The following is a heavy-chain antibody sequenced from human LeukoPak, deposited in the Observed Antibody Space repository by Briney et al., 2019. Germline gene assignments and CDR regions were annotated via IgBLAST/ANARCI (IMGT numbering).Heavy chain of an antibody. J-gene: IGHJ4*02. CDR3: ASKSSDHGELRFDY. V-gene: IGHV4-59*01. CDR1: SDSIRSYY. D-gene: IGHD1-7*01. Sequence: PSETLSLTCTVSSDSIRSYYWSWIRQPPGKGLEWIGYFYYTGSTNYNPSLKSRVTISVDTSKNQFSLKLNSVTDADTAVYYCASKSSDHGELRFDYWGQGTLVTVSS. CDR2: FYYTGST.